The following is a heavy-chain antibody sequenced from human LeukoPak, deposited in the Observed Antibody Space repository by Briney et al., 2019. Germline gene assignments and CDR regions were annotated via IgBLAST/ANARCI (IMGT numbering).Heavy chain of an antibody. V-gene: IGHV1-18*01. CDR2: ISAYNGNT. CDR3: ARDLLRIVGATTPTFDY. Sequence: ASVKVSCTASGYTFTSYGISWVRQAPGQGLEWMGWISAYNGNTNYAQKLQGRVTMTTDTSTSTAYMELRSLRSDGTAVYYCARDLLRIVGATTPTFDYWGQGTLVTVSS. CDR1: GYTFTSYG. D-gene: IGHD1-26*01. J-gene: IGHJ4*02.